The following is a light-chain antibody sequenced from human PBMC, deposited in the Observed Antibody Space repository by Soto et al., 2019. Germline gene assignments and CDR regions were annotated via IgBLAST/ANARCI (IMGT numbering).Light chain of an antibody. V-gene: IGKV1-5*01. CDR2: DAS. Sequence: DIQMTQSPSTLSASVGARATTTCRASQTISTWLAWYQQKPGKAPKLLIYDASSLESGVPSRFSGSGSGTDFTLTISSLQPEDFATYYCQQSYSTTITFGQGTRLEIK. J-gene: IGKJ5*01. CDR1: QTISTW. CDR3: QQSYSTTIT.